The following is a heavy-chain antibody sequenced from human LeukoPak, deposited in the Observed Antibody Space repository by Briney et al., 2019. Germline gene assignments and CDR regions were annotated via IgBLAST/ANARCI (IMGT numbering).Heavy chain of an antibody. CDR1: GYTFTSYY. CDR2: INPSGGST. J-gene: IGHJ3*02. CDR3: ARVARGAFDI. Sequence: ASVKVSCKASGYTFTSYYMHWVRRAPGQGLEWMGIINPSGGSTSYAQKFQGRVTMTRDMSTSTVYMELSSLRSEDTAVYYCARVARGAFDIWGQGTMVTVSS. V-gene: IGHV1-46*01. D-gene: IGHD5-12*01.